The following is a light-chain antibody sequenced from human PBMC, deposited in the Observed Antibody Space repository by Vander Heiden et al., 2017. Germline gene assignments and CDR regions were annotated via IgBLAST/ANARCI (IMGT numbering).Light chain of an antibody. V-gene: IGKV1-5*03. CDR3: QQFNSSPYT. CDR1: QSISSW. J-gene: IGKJ2*01. CDR2: KAS. Sequence: DIQMTQSPSTLSASVGDRVTITCRASQSISSWLAWYQQKPGKAPKVLIYKASSLESGVPSRFSGSGSGTEFTLTISSLQPDDFATYYCQQFNSSPYTFAYGTKLGIQ.